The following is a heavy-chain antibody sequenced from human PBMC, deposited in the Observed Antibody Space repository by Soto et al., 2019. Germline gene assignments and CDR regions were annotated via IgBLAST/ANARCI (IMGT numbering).Heavy chain of an antibody. D-gene: IGHD3-3*01. CDR2: TDTNDTVI. Sequence: EVQLVESGGGLVQPGGSLRLSCAASGFTFSSYEMNWVRQTPGKGLEWLSYTDTNDTVIYYADSVKGRFTISRDNAQSSVYLQMNSLRAEDTAVYYCARVWSGYSGVDYWGQGPLVTVSS. CDR1: GFTFSSYE. J-gene: IGHJ4*02. V-gene: IGHV3-48*03. CDR3: ARVWSGYSGVDY.